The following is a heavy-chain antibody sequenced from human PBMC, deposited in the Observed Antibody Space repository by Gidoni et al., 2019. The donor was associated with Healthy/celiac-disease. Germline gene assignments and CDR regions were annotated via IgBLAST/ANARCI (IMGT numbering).Heavy chain of an antibody. D-gene: IGHD6-19*01. CDR2: IYPGDSDT. V-gene: IGHV5-51*01. CDR3: AGGRSSGWYVRNAFDI. J-gene: IGHJ3*02. Sequence: EVQLVQSGAEVNKPGESLKISCKGSGYSFTSYWIGWVRQMPGKGLEWMGIIYPGDSDTRYSPSCQGQVTISADKSISTAYRQWSSLKASDTAMYYCAGGRSSGWYVRNAFDIWGQGTMVTVSS. CDR1: GYSFTSYW.